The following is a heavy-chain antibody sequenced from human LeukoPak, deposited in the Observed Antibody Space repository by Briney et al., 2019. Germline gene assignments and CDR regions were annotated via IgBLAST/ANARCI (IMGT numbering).Heavy chain of an antibody. CDR2: IYTSGST. CDR1: GGSFSGYY. CDR3: ARARYSSGWNDY. Sequence: SETLSLTCAVYGGSFSGYYWSWIRQPAGKGLEWIGRIYTSGSTNYNPSLKSRVTMSVDTSKNQFSLKLSSVTAADTAVYYCARARYSSGWNDYWGQGTLVTVSS. J-gene: IGHJ4*02. D-gene: IGHD6-19*01. V-gene: IGHV4-59*10.